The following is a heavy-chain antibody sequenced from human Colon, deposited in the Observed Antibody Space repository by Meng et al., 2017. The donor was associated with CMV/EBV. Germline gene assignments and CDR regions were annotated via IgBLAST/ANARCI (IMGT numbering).Heavy chain of an antibody. J-gene: IGHJ4*02. CDR2: IYTSGRT. D-gene: IGHD6-19*01. V-gene: IGHV4-61*02. CDR3: ARDDDSGWYFDH. CDR1: GGSIPSGTHY. Sequence: QVQLQEAGPGRVKPSQTLSLPCSVSGGSIPSGTHYWNWIRQPAVKGLEWIGRIYTSGRTNYNPSLKSRVTISRDTSKNQFSLKLNSVTAADTAVYYCARDDDSGWYFDHWGLGSLVTVSS.